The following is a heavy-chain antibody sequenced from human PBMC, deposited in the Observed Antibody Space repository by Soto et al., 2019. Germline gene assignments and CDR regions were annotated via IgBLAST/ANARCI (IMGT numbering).Heavy chain of an antibody. CDR2: ISWNSGSI. CDR1: GFTFDDYA. V-gene: IGHV3-9*01. Sequence: PGGSLSLSCAASGFTFDDYAMHWVRQAPGKGLEWVSGISWNSGSIGYADSVKGRFTISRDNAKNPLYLQVNSLRAEDTALYYCAKGGGYSSSSWFWASGRFYFWGQGTRVPVSS. D-gene: IGHD6-6*01. J-gene: IGHJ4*02. CDR3: AKGGGYSSSSWFWASGRFYF.